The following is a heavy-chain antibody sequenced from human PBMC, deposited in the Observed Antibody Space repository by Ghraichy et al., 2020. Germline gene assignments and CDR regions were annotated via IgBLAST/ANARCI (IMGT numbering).Heavy chain of an antibody. Sequence: GGSLRLSCTASGFTFSDYSMIWVRQAPGKGLEWVSSISRRSSPTYYADSVQGRFTISRDNAKNSVYLQMNSLRAEDTALYYCVRQVGDDSSNWFDPWGQGTLVTASS. J-gene: IGHJ5*02. CDR1: GFTFSDYS. V-gene: IGHV3-21*01. D-gene: IGHD5-18*01. CDR2: ISRRSSPT. CDR3: VRQVGDDSSNWFDP.